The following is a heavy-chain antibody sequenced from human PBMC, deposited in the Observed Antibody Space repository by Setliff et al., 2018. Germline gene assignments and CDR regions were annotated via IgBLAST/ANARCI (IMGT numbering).Heavy chain of an antibody. J-gene: IGHJ4*02. D-gene: IGHD2-15*01. CDR3: ARDSGFIGHCTGGICFSY. CDR1: GDSISRSTYY. V-gene: IGHV4-39*01. CDR2: VDRSGNT. Sequence: SETLSLTCTLSGDSISRSTYYWGWIRQSPGKGLDWIGTVDRSGNTFYNPSLRSRVTISVDTSKNQISLNLRSVTAADTAIYYCARDSGFIGHCTGGICFSYWGQGRLVTVSS.